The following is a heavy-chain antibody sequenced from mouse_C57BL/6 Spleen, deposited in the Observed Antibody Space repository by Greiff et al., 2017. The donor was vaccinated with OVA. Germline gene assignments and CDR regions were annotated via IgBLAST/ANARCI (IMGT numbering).Heavy chain of an antibody. D-gene: IGHD2-3*01. V-gene: IGHV1-61*01. CDR3: ARGVYDGSTFAY. CDR1: GYTFTSYW. Sequence: QVQLQQPGAELVRPGSSVKLSCKASGYTFTSYWMDWVKQRPGQGLEWIGNIYPSDSETHYNQKFKDKATLTVDKSSSTAYMQLSSLTSEDSAVYYCARGVYDGSTFAYWGQGTLVTVSA. CDR2: IYPSDSET. J-gene: IGHJ3*01.